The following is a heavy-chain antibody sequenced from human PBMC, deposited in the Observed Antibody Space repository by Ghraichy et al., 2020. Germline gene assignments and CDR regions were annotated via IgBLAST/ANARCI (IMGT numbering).Heavy chain of an antibody. CDR2: ISYDGSNK. Sequence: GESLNISCAASGLTFSSYAIHWVRQAPGKGLEWVAVISYDGSNKYYADSMKGRFTISRDNSKNTLYLQMNSLRAEDTALYYCASWGGLPVAHFDGSSGAPFDYWGQGTLVTVSS. CDR1: GLTFSSYA. CDR3: ASWGGLPVAHFDGSSGAPFDY. J-gene: IGHJ4*02. D-gene: IGHD6-19*01. V-gene: IGHV3-30*04.